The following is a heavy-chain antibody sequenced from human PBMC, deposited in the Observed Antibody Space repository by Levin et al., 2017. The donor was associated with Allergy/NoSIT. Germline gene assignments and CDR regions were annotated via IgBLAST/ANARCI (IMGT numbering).Heavy chain of an antibody. V-gene: IGHV4-34*01. CDR3: ARDLNMVRGVISRYYFDY. J-gene: IGHJ4*02. CDR2: INHSGST. D-gene: IGHD3-10*01. Sequence: SPTLSLTCAVYGGSFSGYYWSWIRQPPGKGLEWIGEINHSGSTNYNPSLKSRVTISVDTSKNQFSLKLSSVTAADTAVYYCARDLNMVRGVISRYYFDYWGQGTLVTVSS. CDR1: GGSFSGYY.